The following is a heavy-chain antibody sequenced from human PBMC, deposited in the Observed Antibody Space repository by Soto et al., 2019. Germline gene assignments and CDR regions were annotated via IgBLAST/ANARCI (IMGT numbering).Heavy chain of an antibody. V-gene: IGHV1-3*01. D-gene: IGHD3-3*01. CDR3: ARVSYDFWSGYYDYYMDV. Sequence: GASVKVSCKASGYTFTSYAMHWVLQAPGQRLEWMGWINAGNGNTKYSQKFQGRVTITRDTSASTAYMELSSLRSEDTAVYYCARVSYDFWSGYYDYYMDVWGKGTTVTVSS. J-gene: IGHJ6*03. CDR2: INAGNGNT. CDR1: GYTFTSYA.